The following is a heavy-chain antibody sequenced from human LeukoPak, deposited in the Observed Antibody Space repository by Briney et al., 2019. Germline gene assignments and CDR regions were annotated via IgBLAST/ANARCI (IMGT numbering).Heavy chain of an antibody. V-gene: IGHV3-23*01. CDR2: ISGSGGST. CDR3: AKVPYDILTGYYPWGFDY. CDR1: GFTFSSYA. Sequence: PGGSLRLSCAAYGFTFSSYAMSWVRQAPGKGLKWVSAISGSGGSTYYADSVKGRFTISRDNSKNTLYLQMNSLRAEDTAVYYCAKVPYDILTGYYPWGFDYWGQGTLVTVSS. J-gene: IGHJ4*02. D-gene: IGHD3-9*01.